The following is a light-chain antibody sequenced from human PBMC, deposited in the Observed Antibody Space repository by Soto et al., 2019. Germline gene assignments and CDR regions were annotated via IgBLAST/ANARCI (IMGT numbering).Light chain of an antibody. CDR2: YDD. J-gene: IGLJ1*01. CDR1: SSNIGNHA. V-gene: IGLV1-36*01. CDR3: AAWDDSLNGYV. Sequence: QSVLTQPPSVSEAPRQRVTISCSGSSSNIGNHAVNWYQQLPGKAPKFLSYYDDLLPSGVSDRFSGSKSGTSASLAISGLQSEDEADYYCAAWDDSLNGYVFGTGTKVTVL.